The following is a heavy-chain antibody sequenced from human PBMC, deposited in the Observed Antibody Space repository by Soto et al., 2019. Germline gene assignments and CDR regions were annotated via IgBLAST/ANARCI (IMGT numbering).Heavy chain of an antibody. J-gene: IGHJ6*02. V-gene: IGHV4-61*01. Sequence: PSETLSLTCTVSSGSVSSHSYYWSWIRQPPGKGLEWIGYIYYSGSTNYNPSLKSRVTISVDTSKNQFSLKLSSVTAADTAVYYCAREMYSSSWYGLEVWGQGTTVTVSS. D-gene: IGHD6-13*01. CDR1: SGSVSSHSYY. CDR2: IYYSGST. CDR3: AREMYSSSWYGLEV.